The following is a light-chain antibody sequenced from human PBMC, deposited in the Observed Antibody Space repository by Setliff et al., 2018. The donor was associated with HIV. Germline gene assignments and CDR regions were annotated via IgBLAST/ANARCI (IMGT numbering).Light chain of an antibody. CDR1: SSDIGGYES. Sequence: QSALTQPAAVSGSPGQSITISCTGSSSDIGGYESVSWYQQHPGKAPKLMIYEVTNRPSGVSYRFSGSKSGNTASLTISGLQAEDEADYYCSSFGSSNTHVFGTGTKVTVL. J-gene: IGLJ1*01. CDR3: SSFGSSNTHV. V-gene: IGLV2-14*01. CDR2: EVT.